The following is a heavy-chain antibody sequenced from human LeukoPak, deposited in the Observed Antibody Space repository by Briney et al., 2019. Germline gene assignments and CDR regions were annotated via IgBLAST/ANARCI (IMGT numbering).Heavy chain of an antibody. CDR1: GFTFSNAW. CDR3: ARVGDHYHWYLDL. V-gene: IGHV3-53*01. J-gene: IGHJ2*01. Sequence: PGGSLRLSCAASGFTFSNAWMSWVRQAPGKGLEWVSIIYSGADTYYADSVKGRFTISRDTSKNTLFLHMNNLRVEDTAVYYCARVGDHYHWYLDLWGRGTLVSVSS. D-gene: IGHD3-10*01. CDR2: IYSGADT.